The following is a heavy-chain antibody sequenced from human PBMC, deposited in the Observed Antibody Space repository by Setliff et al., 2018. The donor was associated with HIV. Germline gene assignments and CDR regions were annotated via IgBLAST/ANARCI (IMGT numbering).Heavy chain of an antibody. CDR2: LNPSEGTT. V-gene: IGHV1-46*03. Sequence: GASVQVSCKASGYTFTTYYIHWVRQAPGQGLEWMGILNPSEGTTSFAQKFQGRVTMTRDTSTSTVYMDLSSLSADDTAVYYCVRGYRSAWNSWFDAWGQGTRVTVSS. J-gene: IGHJ5*02. CDR1: GYTFTTYY. D-gene: IGHD6-19*01. CDR3: VRGYRSAWNSWFDA.